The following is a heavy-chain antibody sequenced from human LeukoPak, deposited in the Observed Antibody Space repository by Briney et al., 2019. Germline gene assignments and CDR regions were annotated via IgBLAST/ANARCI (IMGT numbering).Heavy chain of an antibody. J-gene: IGHJ4*02. Sequence: GGSLRLSCAASGFTFSNAWMSWVRQAPGQGLEWVGRINSKTDAGTTDYAAPVKGRFTISRDDSKNTLYLQMNSLKTEDTAVYYCTTAGYSRYAGGQGTLVTVSS. CDR2: INSKTDAGTT. V-gene: IGHV3-15*01. CDR1: GFTFSNAW. CDR3: TTAGYSRYA. D-gene: IGHD6-13*01.